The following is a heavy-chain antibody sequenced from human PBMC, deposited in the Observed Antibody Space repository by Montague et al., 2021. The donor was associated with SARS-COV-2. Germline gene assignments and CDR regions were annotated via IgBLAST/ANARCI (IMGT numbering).Heavy chain of an antibody. J-gene: IGHJ5*02. CDR2: INGASSRT. CDR3: ARGISLFDP. V-gene: IGHV3-11*05. CDR1: GFIFSDYN. Sequence: SLRLSCGASGFIFSDYNMTWIRQTPGKGLEWISYINGASSRTNYADSVKGRFTISRDNAKNSLFLQMNSLRVGDTAVYYCARGISLFDPWGQGTLVTVSS.